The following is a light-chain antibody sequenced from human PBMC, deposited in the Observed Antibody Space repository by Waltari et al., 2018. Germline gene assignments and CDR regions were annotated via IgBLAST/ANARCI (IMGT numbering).Light chain of an antibody. J-gene: IGKJ1*01. CDR3: QQYYSRPRT. CDR2: WAS. CDR1: QRLLYSSTNKNY. Sequence: DVVMTQSPDSLTVSLGERATINCKSSQRLLYSSTNKNYLAWYQQRPGQPPKLLIYWASTRESGVPDRFSGSGSGTDFTLTISSLQAEDVAVYYCQQYYSRPRTFGQGTKVEIK. V-gene: IGKV4-1*01.